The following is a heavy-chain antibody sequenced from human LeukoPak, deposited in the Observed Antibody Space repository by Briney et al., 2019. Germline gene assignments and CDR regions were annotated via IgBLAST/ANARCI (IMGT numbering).Heavy chain of an antibody. V-gene: IGHV4-39*02. Sequence: SETLSLTCTVSGGSISSSTDYWGWIRQAPGKGLEWIGSIYYHENTYYNSSLKSRVTISVDTSKNQFSLQLNSVTPEDTAVYYCARDVAMVDTAMVTPDDYYYYMDVWGKGTTVTVSS. J-gene: IGHJ6*03. CDR2: IYYHENT. D-gene: IGHD5-18*01. CDR3: ARDVAMVDTAMVTPDDYYYYMDV. CDR1: GGSISSSTDY.